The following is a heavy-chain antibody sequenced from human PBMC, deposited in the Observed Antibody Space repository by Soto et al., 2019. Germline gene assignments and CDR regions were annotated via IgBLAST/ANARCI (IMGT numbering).Heavy chain of an antibody. J-gene: IGHJ4*02. V-gene: IGHV3-33*01. CDR2: IWYDGSNK. D-gene: IGHD6-13*01. CDR1: GFTFSSYG. Sequence: QVQLVESGGGVVQPGRSLRLSCAASGFTFSSYGMHWVRQAPGKGLEWVAVIWYDGSNKYYADSVKSRFTISRDNSKNTLYLQMNSLRAEDTAVYYCARGRYSSSWYFDYWGQGTLVTVSS. CDR3: ARGRYSSSWYFDY.